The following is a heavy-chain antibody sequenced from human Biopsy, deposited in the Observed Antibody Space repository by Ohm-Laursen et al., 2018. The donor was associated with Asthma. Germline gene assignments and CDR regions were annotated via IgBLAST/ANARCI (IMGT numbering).Heavy chain of an antibody. CDR2: IMTVFGTT. D-gene: IGHD6-19*01. Sequence: SSVKVSCKSPGGTFSNFAISWVRQAPGQGLEWLGGIMTVFGTTNYSQKFQGRVTITADESTSTAYMEVTSLRSEDTAIYYCARCQVGYSSGWSLLLKKIYYSGMDVWGQGTAVTVSS. V-gene: IGHV1-69*01. CDR1: GGTFSNFA. J-gene: IGHJ6*02. CDR3: ARCQVGYSSGWSLLLKKIYYSGMDV.